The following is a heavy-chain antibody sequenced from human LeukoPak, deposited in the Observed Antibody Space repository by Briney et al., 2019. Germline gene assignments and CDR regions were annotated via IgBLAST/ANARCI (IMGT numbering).Heavy chain of an antibody. Sequence: SETLSLTCAVYGGSFSGYYWSWIRQPPGKGLEWIGEINHSGSTNYNPSLKSRVTISVDTSKNQFSLKLSSVTAADTAMYYCARKSRIAAAVTAGGIDYWGQGTLVTVSS. CDR2: INHSGST. V-gene: IGHV4-34*01. CDR3: ARKSRIAAAVTAGGIDY. D-gene: IGHD6-13*01. CDR1: GGSFSGYY. J-gene: IGHJ4*02.